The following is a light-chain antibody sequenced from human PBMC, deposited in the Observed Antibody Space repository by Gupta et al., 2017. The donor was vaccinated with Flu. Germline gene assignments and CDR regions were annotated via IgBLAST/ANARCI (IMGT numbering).Light chain of an antibody. CDR1: NSGSKS. J-gene: IGLJ1*01. V-gene: IGLV3-21*02. CDR2: EDS. CDR3: QAWAGSSDQGV. Sequence: GQTARIAGGGNNSGSKSVHWYHQKPGQAPVLVVYEDSGRPSGIPERFSGSKSGNTATLTISRVGAGDEADYFCQAWAGSSDQGVFGTGTKLTVL.